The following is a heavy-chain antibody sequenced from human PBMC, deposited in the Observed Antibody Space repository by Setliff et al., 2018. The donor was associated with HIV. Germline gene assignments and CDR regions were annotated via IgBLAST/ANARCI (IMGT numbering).Heavy chain of an antibody. V-gene: IGHV4-59*11. D-gene: IGHD3-16*01. CDR3: ATYPRPPYDFEY. CDR2: VSYTGTT. J-gene: IGHJ4*02. CDR1: GASMSGHY. Sequence: SETLSLTCTVSGASMSGHYWSWLRQPPGKTLEWIGYVSYTGTTNYNPSLQSRVTISLDTSKSQFSLKLTSATAADTAVYYCATYPRPPYDFEYWGQGNLVTVSS.